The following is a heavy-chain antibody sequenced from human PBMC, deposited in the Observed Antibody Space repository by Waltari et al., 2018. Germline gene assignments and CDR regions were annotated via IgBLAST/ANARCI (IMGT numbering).Heavy chain of an antibody. CDR2: IYHSGST. Sequence: QVQLQESGPGLVKPSETLSLTCTVSGYSISSGYYWGWIRQPPGKGLEWIGSIYHSGSTYYNPSLKSRVTIAVDTSKNQFSLKLSSVTAADTAVYYCARPPTYCSGGSCYSPFDYWGQGTLVTVSS. CDR3: ARPPTYCSGGSCYSPFDY. J-gene: IGHJ4*02. V-gene: IGHV4-38-2*02. CDR1: GYSISSGYY. D-gene: IGHD2-15*01.